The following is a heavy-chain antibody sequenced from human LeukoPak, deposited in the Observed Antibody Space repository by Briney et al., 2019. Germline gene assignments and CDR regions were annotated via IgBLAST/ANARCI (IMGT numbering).Heavy chain of an antibody. CDR3: ARGYCSGGSCYSVPYDY. CDR1: GGSISSYY. J-gene: IGHJ4*02. Sequence: NTSETLSLTCIVSGGSISSYYWSWIRQPPGKGLEWIGYIYYSGSTNYNPSLKSRVTISVDTSKNQFSLKLSSVTAADTAVYYCARGYCSGGSCYSVPYDYWGQGILVTVSS. CDR2: IYYSGST. V-gene: IGHV4-59*01. D-gene: IGHD2-15*01.